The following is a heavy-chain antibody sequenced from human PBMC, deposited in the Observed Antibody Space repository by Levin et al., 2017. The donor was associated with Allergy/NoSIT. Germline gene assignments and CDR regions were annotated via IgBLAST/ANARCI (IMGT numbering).Heavy chain of an antibody. CDR3: ARDRTTYGANSVVYDYGMDG. Sequence: PSETLSLTCTVSGASISSYYWSWIRQPPGKGLEWIGYVHYSGSTNYNPSLKSRVTISVDTSKNQFSLTLSSVTAADTAVYYCARDRTTYGANSVVYDYGMDGWGQGTTVTVSS. D-gene: IGHD4-23*01. J-gene: IGHJ6*02. V-gene: IGHV4-59*01. CDR2: VHYSGST. CDR1: GASISSYY.